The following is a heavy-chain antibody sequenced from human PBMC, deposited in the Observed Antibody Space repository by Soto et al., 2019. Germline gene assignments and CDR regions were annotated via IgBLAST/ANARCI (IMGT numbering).Heavy chain of an antibody. CDR2: ISYDGSNK. D-gene: IGHD3-10*01. V-gene: IGHV3-30-3*01. CDR1: GFTFSSYA. J-gene: IGHJ5*02. CDR3: ARGADMVRGANNWFDP. Sequence: GGSLRLSCAASGFTFSSYAMHWVRQAPGKGLEWVAVISYDGSNKYYADSVKGRFTISRDNSKNTLYLQMNSLRAEDTAVYYCARGADMVRGANNWFDPWGQGTLVTVSS.